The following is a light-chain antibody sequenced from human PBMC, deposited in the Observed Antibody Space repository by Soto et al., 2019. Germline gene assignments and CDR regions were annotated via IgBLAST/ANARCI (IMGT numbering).Light chain of an antibody. V-gene: IGKV1-6*01. CDR3: LQDYTYPFP. Sequence: AIQMTQSPSSLSASVGDRVTITCRASQTIRNDLGWYQQTPGKAPKLLIYAASSLQSGVPSRFSGSGFGTDFTLTISSLQPEDFATYFCLQDYTYPFPFGQGTTLDIK. J-gene: IGKJ2*01. CDR1: QTIRND. CDR2: AAS.